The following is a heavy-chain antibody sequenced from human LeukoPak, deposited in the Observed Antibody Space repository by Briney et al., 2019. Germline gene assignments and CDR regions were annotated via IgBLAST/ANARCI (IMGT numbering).Heavy chain of an antibody. CDR3: ARHGVVRSSSWYKALYYFDY. CDR2: INHSGST. CDR1: GGSISSSSYY. D-gene: IGHD6-13*01. V-gene: IGHV4-39*01. Sequence: SETLSLTCTVSGGSISSSSYYWGWIRQPPGKGLEWIGKINHSGSTNYNPSLKSRVTISVDTSKNQFSLKLSSVTATDTAVYYCARHGVVRSSSWYKALYYFDYWGQGTLVTVSS. J-gene: IGHJ4*02.